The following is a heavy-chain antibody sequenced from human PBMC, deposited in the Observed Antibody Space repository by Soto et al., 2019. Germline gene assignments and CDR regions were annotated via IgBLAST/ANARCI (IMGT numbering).Heavy chain of an antibody. CDR3: ARRYGGNFDY. V-gene: IGHV4-59*01. CDR2: ISHTGTT. D-gene: IGHD3-16*01. Sequence: SETLSLTCTVSGGSISSYYWSWIRQSPGKGLEWVAYISHTGTTDYNPSLKSRLTISLDTSKNQFSLKLTSVTAADTAVYYCARRYGGNFDYWGQGTLVTVSS. J-gene: IGHJ4*02. CDR1: GGSISSYY.